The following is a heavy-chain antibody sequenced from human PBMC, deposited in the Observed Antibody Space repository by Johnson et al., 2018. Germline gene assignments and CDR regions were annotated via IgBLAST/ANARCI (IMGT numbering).Heavy chain of an antibody. CDR1: GGTFSNYG. D-gene: IGHD1-14*01. CDR2: IIPMYATP. V-gene: IGHV1-69*01. J-gene: IGHJ1*01. Sequence: QVQLVQSGAEVKKPGSSVKVSCNTSGGTFSNYGISWLRRAPGQGLEWMGRIIPMYATPHYAQKFQGRLTITAAEPTSTAYMELSSLRSEYTAMYYCARGFSYKTDWGQGTQVTVSS. CDR3: ARGFSYKTD.